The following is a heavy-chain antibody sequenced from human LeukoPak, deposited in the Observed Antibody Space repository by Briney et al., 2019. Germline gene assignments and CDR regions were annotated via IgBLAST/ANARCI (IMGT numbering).Heavy chain of an antibody. V-gene: IGHV1-69*04. CDR1: GGTFSSYA. Sequence: GASVKVSRKASGGTFSSYAISWVRQAPGQGLEWMGRIIPILGIANYAQKFQGRVTITADKSTSTAYMELSSLRSEDTAVYYCARDQVEMATIGGYWGQGTLVTVSS. D-gene: IGHD5-24*01. CDR2: IIPILGIA. J-gene: IGHJ4*02. CDR3: ARDQVEMATIGGY.